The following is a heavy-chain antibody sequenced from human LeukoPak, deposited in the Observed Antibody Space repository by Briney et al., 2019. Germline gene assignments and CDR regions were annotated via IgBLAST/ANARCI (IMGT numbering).Heavy chain of an antibody. D-gene: IGHD4-17*01. CDR2: ITSGSSYI. CDR1: GFTFTSYT. Sequence: PGGSLRLSCAASGFTFTSYTMNWVRQAPGKGLEWVSSITSGSSYIYYADSVKGQFTISRDNAKNSLYLQMTSLRVEDTAVYYCAKTYGHFDDWGQGTLVTVSS. J-gene: IGHJ4*02. CDR3: AKTYGHFDD. V-gene: IGHV3-21*01.